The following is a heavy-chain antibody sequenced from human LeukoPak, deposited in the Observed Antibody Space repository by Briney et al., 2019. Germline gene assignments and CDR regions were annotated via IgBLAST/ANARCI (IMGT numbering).Heavy chain of an antibody. CDR1: GFTFSYYW. Sequence: GGSLRLSCAASGFTFSYYWMHWVRQAPGKGRVWVSRIDSDGSSTSYADSVKGRFTISRDNAKNTLYLQMNTLRAEDTAVYYCARDGFGGFDYWGQGTLVTVSS. CDR3: ARDGFGGFDY. CDR2: IDSDGSST. J-gene: IGHJ4*02. V-gene: IGHV3-74*01. D-gene: IGHD3-10*01.